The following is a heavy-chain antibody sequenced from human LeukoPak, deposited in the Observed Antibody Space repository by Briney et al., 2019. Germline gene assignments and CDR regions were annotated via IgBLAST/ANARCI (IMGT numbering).Heavy chain of an antibody. Sequence: IPSETLSLTCTVSGGSISSSNDDWGWIRQPAGKGLEWVGSIYYRGSTYYNPSLKSRITISVDTSKSQFSLKLSSVTAADTAVYYCASVAVTGTPNYWGQGTLVTVSS. D-gene: IGHD6-19*01. J-gene: IGHJ4*02. V-gene: IGHV4-39*01. CDR1: GGSISSSNDD. CDR3: ASVAVTGTPNY. CDR2: IYYRGST.